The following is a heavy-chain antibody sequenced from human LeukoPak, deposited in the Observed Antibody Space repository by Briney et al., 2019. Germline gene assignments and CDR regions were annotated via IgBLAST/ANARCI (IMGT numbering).Heavy chain of an antibody. CDR1: GGTFSSYA. D-gene: IGHD3-10*01. Sequence: ASVKVSCKASGGTFSSYAISWVRQAPGQGLEWMGRIIPILGIANYAQKFQGRVTITADKSTSTAYMELSSLRSEDTAVYYCARGTTYYYGSGSYYNQDYWGQGTLVTVSS. V-gene: IGHV1-69*04. J-gene: IGHJ4*02. CDR3: ARGTTYYYGSGSYYNQDY. CDR2: IIPILGIA.